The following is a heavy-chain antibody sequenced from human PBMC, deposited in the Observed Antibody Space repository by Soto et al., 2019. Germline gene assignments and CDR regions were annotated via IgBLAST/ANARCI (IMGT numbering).Heavy chain of an antibody. CDR3: ARAYCGGDCPPGGY. V-gene: IGHV1-3*01. CDR2: INDGNGNT. D-gene: IGHD2-21*02. J-gene: IGHJ4*02. CDR1: GYTFTNYA. Sequence: QVQLVQSGAEVMKPGASVKVSCKASGYTFTNYAIHWVRQAPGQRLEWRGWINDGNGNTKYSQRFQGRVTITRDASASTVYMELRSLRSEDTAVFYCARAYCGGDCPPGGYWGQGALVTVSS.